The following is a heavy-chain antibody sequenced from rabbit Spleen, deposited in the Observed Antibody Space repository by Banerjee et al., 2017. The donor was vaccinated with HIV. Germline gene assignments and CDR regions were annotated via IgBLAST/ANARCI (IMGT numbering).Heavy chain of an antibody. V-gene: IGHV1S45*01. J-gene: IGHJ4*01. D-gene: IGHD8-1*01. Sequence: QEHLVESGGGLVKPEGSLTLTCKASAFSFGDRDVMCWVRQAAGKGLEWIACINAATGKPVYATWAKGRFTISRTSSTTVTLQMTSLTAADTATYFCARLVDSSNWGGDLWGPGTLVTVS. CDR1: AFSFGDRDV. CDR3: ARLVDSSNWGGDL. CDR2: INAATGKP.